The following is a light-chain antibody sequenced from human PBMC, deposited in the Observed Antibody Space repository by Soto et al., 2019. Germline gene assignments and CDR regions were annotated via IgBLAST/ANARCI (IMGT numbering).Light chain of an antibody. Sequence: QSALTQPASVSGSPGQSITISCTGTSSDVGGYKYVSWYQQHPGKAPKLMIYEVSNRPSGISDRFSGSKSGNTASLTISGLQAEDEADYYCNSYTRVHTGVFGSGTKLTVL. J-gene: IGLJ1*01. V-gene: IGLV2-14*01. CDR1: SSDVGGYKY. CDR2: EVS. CDR3: NSYTRVHTGV.